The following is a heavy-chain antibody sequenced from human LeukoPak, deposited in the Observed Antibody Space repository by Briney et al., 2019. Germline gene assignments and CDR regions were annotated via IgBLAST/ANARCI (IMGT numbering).Heavy chain of an antibody. V-gene: IGHV1-24*01. D-gene: IGHD3-10*01. CDR1: GYTLTELS. Sequence: ASVKVSCKVSGYTLTELSMHWVRQAPGKGLEWMGGFDPEDGETIYAQKFLGRVTMTEDTSTDTAYMELSSLRSEDTAVYYCATAKRSFGELLYFGYWGQGTLVTVSS. J-gene: IGHJ4*02. CDR3: ATAKRSFGELLYFGY. CDR2: FDPEDGET.